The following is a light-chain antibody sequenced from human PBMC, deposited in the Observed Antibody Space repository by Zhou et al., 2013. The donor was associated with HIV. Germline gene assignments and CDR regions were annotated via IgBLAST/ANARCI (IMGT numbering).Light chain of an antibody. CDR1: HTVTSNY. Sequence: EIVLTQSPGTLSLSPGERATLSCRASHTVTSNYLAWYQHKPGQGPKVLIFGASTRANGIPGRFSGSGSGTEFTLTISRLEPEDFAVYYCLFYVPSRPLTFGQGTILEIK. J-gene: IGKJ1*01. CDR3: LFYVPSRPLT. CDR2: GAS. V-gene: IGKV3-20*01.